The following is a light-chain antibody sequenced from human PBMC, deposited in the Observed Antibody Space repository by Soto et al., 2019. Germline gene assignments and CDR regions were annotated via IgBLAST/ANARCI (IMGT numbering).Light chain of an antibody. Sequence: EIVLTQSPATLSLSPGQRATLSCGASQSVSNSYLAWYQQKPGLAPRLLISDASSTATGIPDRFRGSGSGTDFTLTITRLEPEDFAVYDCQQYGSSPWTFGQGTKLEIK. V-gene: IGKV3D-20*01. J-gene: IGKJ2*01. CDR3: QQYGSSPWT. CDR2: DAS. CDR1: QSVSNSY.